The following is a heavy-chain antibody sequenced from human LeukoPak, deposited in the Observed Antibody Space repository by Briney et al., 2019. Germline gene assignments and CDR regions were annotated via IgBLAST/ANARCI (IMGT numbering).Heavy chain of an antibody. CDR1: GGSISSGGYS. V-gene: IGHV4-30-2*01. CDR3: ARGATHSNPGELSRTPLDY. Sequence: SQTLSLTCAVSGGSISSGGYSWSWLRQPPGKGLEWIGYIYHSGSTYYTPSLKSRVTISVDRSKNQFSLKLSSVTAADTAVYYCARGATHSNPGELSRTPLDYWGQGNLVTVSS. D-gene: IGHD3-16*02. J-gene: IGHJ4*02. CDR2: IYHSGST.